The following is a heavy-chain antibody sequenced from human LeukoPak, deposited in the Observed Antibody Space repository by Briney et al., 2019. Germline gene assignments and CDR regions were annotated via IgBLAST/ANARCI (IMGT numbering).Heavy chain of an antibody. Sequence: GESLKISCKGSGYRFTTYWIGWVRQMPGKGLEWMGIIYPGDSDTTYSPSFQGQVTISADKSINTAYLQWSRLKASDTAIYYCAGLDCSGGSCYGVDPWGQGTLVTVSS. D-gene: IGHD2-15*01. J-gene: IGHJ5*02. CDR3: AGLDCSGGSCYGVDP. V-gene: IGHV5-51*01. CDR2: IYPGDSDT. CDR1: GYRFTTYW.